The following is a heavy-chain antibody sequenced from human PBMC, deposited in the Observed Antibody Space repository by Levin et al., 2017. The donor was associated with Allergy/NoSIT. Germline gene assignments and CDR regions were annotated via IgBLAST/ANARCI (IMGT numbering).Heavy chain of an antibody. D-gene: IGHD1-1*01. J-gene: IGHJ6*03. CDR2: IYYSGST. CDR3: ARATGSYYYYYYMDV. V-gene: IGHV4-59*01. Sequence: GSLRLSCTVSGGSISSYYWSWIRQPPGKGLEWIGYIYYSGSTNYNPSLKSRVTISVDTSKNQFSLKLSSVTAADTAVYYCARATGSYYYYYYMDVWGKGTTVTVSS. CDR1: GGSISSYY.